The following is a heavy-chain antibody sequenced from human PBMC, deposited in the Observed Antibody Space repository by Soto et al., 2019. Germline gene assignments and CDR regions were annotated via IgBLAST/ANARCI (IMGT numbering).Heavy chain of an antibody. D-gene: IGHD6-13*01. V-gene: IGHV3-48*01. Sequence: GGSLRLSCAASGFTFSSYSMNWVPQAPGKGLEWVSYISSSSSTIYYADSVQGRFTISRDNAKNSLYLQMDSLRAEDTAVYYCARDLGSSWYPEYFQHWGQGTLVTVSS. CDR2: ISSSSSTI. J-gene: IGHJ1*01. CDR3: ARDLGSSWYPEYFQH. CDR1: GFTFSSYS.